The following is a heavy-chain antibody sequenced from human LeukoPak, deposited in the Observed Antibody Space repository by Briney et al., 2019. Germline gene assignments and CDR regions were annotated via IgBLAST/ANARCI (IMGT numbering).Heavy chain of an antibody. D-gene: IGHD6-13*01. Sequence: PGGSLRLSCAASGFTFSNAWMSWVRQAPGKGLEWVANIKQEGSEKDYVDSVKGRFTMSRDNAKHSLYLQLNSLRAEDTAVFYCARDGRGISAAGSPYGMDVWGQGTTVTVSS. CDR1: GFTFSNAW. J-gene: IGHJ6*02. CDR2: IKQEGSEK. V-gene: IGHV3-7*01. CDR3: ARDGRGISAAGSPYGMDV.